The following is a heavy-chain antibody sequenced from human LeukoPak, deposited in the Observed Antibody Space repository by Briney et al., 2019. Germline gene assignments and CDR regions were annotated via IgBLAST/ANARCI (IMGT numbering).Heavy chain of an antibody. CDR2: IKQAGREK. Sequence: GGSLRLSCAASGFTFSTYWMSWVRQAPGKGLEWVANIKQAGREKHYVDSVKGRFTISRDDAKNSLYLQMNSLRAEDTAVYYCARSTVTTDWGQGTLVTVSS. CDR1: GFTFSTYW. D-gene: IGHD4-11*01. CDR3: ARSTVTTD. V-gene: IGHV3-7*01. J-gene: IGHJ4*02.